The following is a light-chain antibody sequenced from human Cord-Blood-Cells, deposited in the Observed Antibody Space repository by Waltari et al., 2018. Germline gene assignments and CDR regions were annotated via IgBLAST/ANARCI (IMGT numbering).Light chain of an antibody. V-gene: IGLV3-1*01. Sequence: SYELTQPPSVSVSPGQTVSITCSGAKLGAKYACWYQQKPGQSPVLVIYQDSKRPSGIPERFSGSNSGNTATLTISGTQAMDEADYYCQAWDSSTVVFGGGTKLTVL. CDR3: QAWDSSTVV. CDR1: KLGAKY. J-gene: IGLJ2*01. CDR2: QDS.